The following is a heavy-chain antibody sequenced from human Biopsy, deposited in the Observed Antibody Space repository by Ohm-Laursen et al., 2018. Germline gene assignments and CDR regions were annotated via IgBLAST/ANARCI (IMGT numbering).Heavy chain of an antibody. D-gene: IGHD3-10*01. V-gene: IGHV3-23*01. Sequence: SLRLSCAASGFTFSTSAMAWFRQAPGKGLEWVSTISGNSDIIYDTDSVKGRFTISRDNSKNTLYLQMNSLRAEDTAVFYCVKDRGAAGTDYYYGMDVWGQGTTVTVSS. CDR1: GFTFSTSA. CDR2: ISGNSDII. CDR3: VKDRGAAGTDYYYGMDV. J-gene: IGHJ6*02.